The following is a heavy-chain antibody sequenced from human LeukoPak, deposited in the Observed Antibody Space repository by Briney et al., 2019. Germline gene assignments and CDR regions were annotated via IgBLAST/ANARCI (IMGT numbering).Heavy chain of an antibody. CDR2: ISSTGSYI. Sequence: GGSLRLSCAASGFTFSSYSMNWVRQAPGKGLEWVSSISSTGSYIYYTDSVKGRFTISRDNAKNSLYMQMNSLRVDDTAVYYCVREASGVSSSAFDVWGQGTMVTVSS. J-gene: IGHJ3*01. CDR1: GFTFSSYS. D-gene: IGHD1-26*01. CDR3: VREASGVSSSAFDV. V-gene: IGHV3-21*01.